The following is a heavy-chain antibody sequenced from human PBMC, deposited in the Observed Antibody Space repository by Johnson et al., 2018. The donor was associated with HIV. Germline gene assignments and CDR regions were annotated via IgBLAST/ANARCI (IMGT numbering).Heavy chain of an antibody. CDR3: ARDLSGWTFGGVIESGAFDI. D-gene: IGHD3-16*02. CDR1: GFTFSSYG. Sequence: QVQLVVSGGGVVQPGGSLTLSCAASGFTFSSYGMHWVRQAPVKGMEWVGFIRFDGSDKFYADSVKGRFTISRDNSKNTLYLQMNSLRPEDTALYYCARDLSGWTFGGVIESGAFDIWGQGTMVTVSS. J-gene: IGHJ3*02. V-gene: IGHV3-30*02. CDR2: IRFDGSDK.